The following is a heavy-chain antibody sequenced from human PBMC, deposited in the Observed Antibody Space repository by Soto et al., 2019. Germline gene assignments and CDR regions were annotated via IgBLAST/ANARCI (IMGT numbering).Heavy chain of an antibody. V-gene: IGHV3-7*03. CDR2: IKQDGSET. CDR1: GFTLSSFW. J-gene: IGHJ6*02. CDR3: ARPPHGMDV. Sequence: EVQLVESGGGLVQPGGSLRLSCAASGFTLSSFWMTWVRQAPGKGLEWVASIKQDGSETYYVDSVKGRFTISRDNPKNTLYLQMNSLRVGDTGIYYCARPPHGMDVWGQGTTVTVSS.